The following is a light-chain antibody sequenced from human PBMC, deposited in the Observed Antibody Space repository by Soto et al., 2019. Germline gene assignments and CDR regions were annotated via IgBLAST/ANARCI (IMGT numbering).Light chain of an antibody. V-gene: IGKV1-5*03. J-gene: IGKJ1*01. CDR1: QSTSSY. Sequence: IQMTQSPSTLSASVGGRVTITCRASQSTSSYLAWYQQKPGKAPKLLIYQASSLENGVPSRFSGSGSGTEFSLTISSLQPDDFATYYCQQYSSHSTFGQGTKVDIK. CDR2: QAS. CDR3: QQYSSHST.